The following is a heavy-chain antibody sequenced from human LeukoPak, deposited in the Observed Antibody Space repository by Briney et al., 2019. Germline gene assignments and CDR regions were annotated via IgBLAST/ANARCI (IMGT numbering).Heavy chain of an antibody. D-gene: IGHD3-22*01. J-gene: IGHJ4*02. Sequence: HPGGSLRLSCAASGFTFSSYAMSWVRQAPGKGLEWVSAISGSGGSTYYADSVKGRFTISRDNSKNTLYLQMNSLRAEDTAVYYCVKIWSSSGYEIFWGQGTLVTVSS. CDR2: ISGSGGST. CDR3: VKIWSSSGYEIF. V-gene: IGHV3-23*01. CDR1: GFTFSSYA.